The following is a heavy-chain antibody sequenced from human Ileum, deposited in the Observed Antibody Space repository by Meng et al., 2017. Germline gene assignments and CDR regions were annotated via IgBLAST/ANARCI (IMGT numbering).Heavy chain of an antibody. CDR1: GFTFTGTW. Sequence: HLVEFGGGLVEPGRYLRLSCAVSGFTFTGTWMHWVRQAPGKGLAWVARINGDGGYTEYADSVRARFTISRDNAKNTLYLQMNSLRAEDTAVYFCAKDWGGVGALDYWGQGSLVTVSS. J-gene: IGHJ4*02. CDR3: AKDWGGVGALDY. D-gene: IGHD1-26*01. CDR2: INGDGGYT. V-gene: IGHV3-74*03.